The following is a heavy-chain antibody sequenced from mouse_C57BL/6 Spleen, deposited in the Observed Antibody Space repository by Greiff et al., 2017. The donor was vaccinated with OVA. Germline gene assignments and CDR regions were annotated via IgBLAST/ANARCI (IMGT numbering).Heavy chain of an antibody. Sequence: GAELVKPGASVKLSCKASGYTFTSYWMQWVKQRPGQGLEWIGEIDPSDSYTNYNQKFKGKATLTVDTSSSTAYMQRSSLTSEDSAVYYCARSRSSNDGSWGQGTTLTVSS. CDR3: ARSRSSNDGS. J-gene: IGHJ2*01. D-gene: IGHD1-1*01. CDR2: IDPSDSYT. V-gene: IGHV1-50*01. CDR1: GYTFTSYW.